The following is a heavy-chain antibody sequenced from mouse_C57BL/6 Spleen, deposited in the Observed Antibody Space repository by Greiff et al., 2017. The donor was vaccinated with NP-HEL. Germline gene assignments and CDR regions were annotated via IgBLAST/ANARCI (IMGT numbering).Heavy chain of an antibody. J-gene: IGHJ3*01. D-gene: IGHD2-3*01. CDR3: ARELYDGYYWFAY. CDR1: GFSLTSYG. V-gene: IGHV2-2*01. Sequence: VQLVESGPGLVQPSQSLSITCTVSGFSLTSYGVHWVRQSPGKGLEWLGVIWSGGSTDYNAAFISRLSISKDNSKSQVFFKMNSLQADDTAIYYCARELYDGYYWFAYWGQGTLVTVSA. CDR2: IWSGGST.